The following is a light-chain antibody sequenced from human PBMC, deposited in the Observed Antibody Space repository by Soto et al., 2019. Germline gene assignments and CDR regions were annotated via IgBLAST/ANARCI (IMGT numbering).Light chain of an antibody. CDR1: SSNIGSNT. V-gene: IGLV1-44*01. CDR2: DND. Sequence: QSVLTQPPSVSGTPGQRVTISASGSSSNIGSNTVSWYQQLPGTAPKLLIYDNDERPSGVSVRFSGSKSATSASLAISGLQYEDEGDYYCATWDDSRNGYVFGPGTKLTVL. CDR3: ATWDDSRNGYV. J-gene: IGLJ1*01.